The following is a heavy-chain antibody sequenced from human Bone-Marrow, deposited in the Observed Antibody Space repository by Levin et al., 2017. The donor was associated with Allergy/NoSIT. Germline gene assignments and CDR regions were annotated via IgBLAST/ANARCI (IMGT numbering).Heavy chain of an antibody. CDR2: IWYDGSYK. CDR1: GFTLSSYG. D-gene: IGHD1-26*01. CDR3: ATERVVGATLGVYYGMDV. Sequence: LSLTCAASGFTLSSYGMHWVRQAPGKGLEWVALIWYDGSYKYFEDSVKGRFTISRDNSKNTLYLEMNGLRADDTGVYYCATERVVGATLGVYYGMDVWGPGTTVTVSS. V-gene: IGHV3-33*01. J-gene: IGHJ6*02.